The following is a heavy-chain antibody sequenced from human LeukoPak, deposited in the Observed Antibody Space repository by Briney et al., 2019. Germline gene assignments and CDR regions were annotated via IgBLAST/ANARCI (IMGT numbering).Heavy chain of an antibody. CDR2: IYFSGST. CDR3: ARHSSSWYYYFDY. Sequence: SETLSLTCTVSSGSISSSGYYWGWIRQPPGKGLQWIGSIYFSGSTYYNPSLKSRVTISVNTSKNQFSLDLASMTAADTAVYYCARHSSSWYYYFDYWGQGTLVTVSS. V-gene: IGHV4-39*01. CDR1: SGSISSSGYY. J-gene: IGHJ4*02. D-gene: IGHD6-13*01.